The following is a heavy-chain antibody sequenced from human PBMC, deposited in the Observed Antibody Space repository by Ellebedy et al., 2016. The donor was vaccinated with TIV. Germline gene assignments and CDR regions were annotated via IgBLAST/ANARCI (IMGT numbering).Heavy chain of an antibody. CDR1: GYTFTSYD. CDR2: MNPNSGNT. CDR3: ARVSVTGMVINYYGMDV. J-gene: IGHJ6*02. V-gene: IGHV1-8*01. D-gene: IGHD5-18*01. Sequence: ASVKVPCKASGYTFTSYDINWVRQATGQGLEWMGWMNPNSGNTGYAQKFQGRVTMTRNTSISTAYMELSSLRSEDTVVYYCARVSVTGMVINYYGMDVWGQGTTVTVSS.